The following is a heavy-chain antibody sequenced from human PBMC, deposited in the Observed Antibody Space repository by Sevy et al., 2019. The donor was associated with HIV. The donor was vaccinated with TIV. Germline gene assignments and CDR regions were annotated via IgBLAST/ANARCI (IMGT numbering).Heavy chain of an antibody. V-gene: IGHV3-11*04. CDR1: GFTFSNYY. D-gene: IGHD3-10*01. CDR2: ISGSGSTI. J-gene: IGHJ5*02. Sequence: GGSLRLSYEASGFTFSNYYMSWIRQAPGKGLEWVSYISGSGSTIYYADPVKGRFTISRDNARTSLFLQMDSLRAEDTALYYCARDLWFGGFWGNWFDPWGQGSLVTVSS. CDR3: ARDLWFGGFWGNWFDP.